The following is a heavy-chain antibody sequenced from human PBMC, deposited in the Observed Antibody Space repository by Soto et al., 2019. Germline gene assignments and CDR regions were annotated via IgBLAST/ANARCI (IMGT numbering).Heavy chain of an antibody. CDR2: INPNSGDT. Sequence: ASVKVSCKASGYIFTGYYMHWVRQAPGQGLEWMGWINPNSGDTNYTQKFQGWVTMTRDTSISTAYMELSRLRSDDTAVYYCATSRISIAVAGETEYYFDYWGQGTLVTVSS. V-gene: IGHV1-2*04. D-gene: IGHD6-19*01. CDR3: ATSRISIAVAGETEYYFDY. J-gene: IGHJ4*02. CDR1: GYIFTGYY.